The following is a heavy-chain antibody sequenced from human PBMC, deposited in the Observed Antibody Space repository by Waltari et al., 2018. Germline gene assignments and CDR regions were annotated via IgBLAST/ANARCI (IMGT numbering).Heavy chain of an antibody. D-gene: IGHD1-26*01. J-gene: IGHJ4*02. CDR1: GYRFTDYH. Sequence: QVQLVQSGTAVKKPGASVKVSCQASGYRFTDYHLHWVRQTPGQGLEWLGWINPKNGDTGYAQNFLGRVTMTRDTSINTVYMDLSGLRSDDTAVFYCARDPGPIVGAPDYWGQGTLVTVSS. V-gene: IGHV1-2*02. CDR2: INPKNGDT. CDR3: ARDPGPIVGAPDY.